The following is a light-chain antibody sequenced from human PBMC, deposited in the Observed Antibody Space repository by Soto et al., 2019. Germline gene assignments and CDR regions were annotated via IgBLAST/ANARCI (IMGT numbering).Light chain of an antibody. CDR1: SSDVGGYNY. V-gene: IGLV2-14*01. Sequence: QSALTKPASVSGSPGQSITLSCTGTSSDVGGYNYVSWYQQHPGKAPKLMIYDVSNRPSGVSNRFSGSKSGNTASLTISGLQAEDEADYYCSSYTSSSTRLFGGGTKVTVL. CDR2: DVS. J-gene: IGLJ3*02. CDR3: SSYTSSSTRL.